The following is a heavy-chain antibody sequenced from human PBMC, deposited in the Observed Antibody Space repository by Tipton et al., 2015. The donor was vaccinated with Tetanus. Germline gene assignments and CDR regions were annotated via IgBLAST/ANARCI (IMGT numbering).Heavy chain of an antibody. J-gene: IGHJ4*02. CDR3: TRDSGSGYVGDF. V-gene: IGHV4-31*03. Sequence: TLSLTCTVPGGSISSGGYYWSWIRQHPGKGLEWIGYIYYSGSTYYNPSLKSRVTISVDTSKNQFSLKLSSVTAADTAVYYCTRDSGSGYVGDFWGQGSLVTVSS. CDR1: GGSISSGGYY. D-gene: IGHD5-12*01. CDR2: IYYSGST.